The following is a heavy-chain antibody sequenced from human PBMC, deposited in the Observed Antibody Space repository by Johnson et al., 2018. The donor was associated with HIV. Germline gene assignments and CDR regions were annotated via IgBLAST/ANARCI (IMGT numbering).Heavy chain of an antibody. CDR3: ARATFYYDLSGYLTRPRAFDM. Sequence: VQLVESGGDVVRPGGSLRLSCAASGFTFDDYDMTWVRQPPGKGLEWVSGIHWIGGSTGYAESVEGRFTISLDNAKKSLFLEMNSLRAEDTAFYYCARATFYYDLSGYLTRPRAFDMWGQGTMVTVSS. CDR1: GFTFDDYD. J-gene: IGHJ3*02. V-gene: IGHV3-20*04. CDR2: IHWIGGST. D-gene: IGHD3-22*01.